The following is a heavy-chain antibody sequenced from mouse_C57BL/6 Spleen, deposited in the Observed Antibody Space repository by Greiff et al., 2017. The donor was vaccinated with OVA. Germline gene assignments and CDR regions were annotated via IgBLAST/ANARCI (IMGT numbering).Heavy chain of an antibody. CDR2: IDPSDSYT. D-gene: IGHD1-1*01. V-gene: IGHV1-69*01. J-gene: IGHJ3*01. CDR3: ARSYYGSSAWFAY. Sequence: QVQLKQPGAELVMPGASVKLSCKASGYTFTSYWMHWVKQRPGQGLEWIGEIDPSDSYTNYNQKFQGKSTLTVDKSSSTAYMQLSSLTSEDSAVYYCARSYYGSSAWFAYWGQGTLVTVSA. CDR1: GYTFTSYW.